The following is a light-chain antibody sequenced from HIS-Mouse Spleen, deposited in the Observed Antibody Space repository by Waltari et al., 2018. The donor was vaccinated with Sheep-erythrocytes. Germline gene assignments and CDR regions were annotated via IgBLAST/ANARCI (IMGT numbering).Light chain of an antibody. CDR2: DVS. CDR3: CSYAGSYTFWV. V-gene: IGLV2-11*01. CDR1: SSDVGGYND. J-gene: IGLJ3*02. Sequence: QSALTQPRSVSGSPGQSVTISCTGTSSDVGGYNDVSWYQQHPGKAPKPMNYDVSKRPSGVPDRFSGSKSGNTASLTISGLQAEDEADYYCCSYAGSYTFWVFGGGTKLTVL.